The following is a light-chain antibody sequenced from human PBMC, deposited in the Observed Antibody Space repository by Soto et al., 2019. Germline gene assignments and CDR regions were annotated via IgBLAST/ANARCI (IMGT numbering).Light chain of an antibody. J-gene: IGKJ1*01. Sequence: EIVLTQSPGTLSLSPGERATLSCRASQSVSSSYLAWYQQKPGQAPRHLIYGASSRSIGIPDRFSGSGSGTDFTLTISSLEPDDFSVYYCLPYASSPWTCGQGTKVEIK. CDR1: QSVSSSY. CDR3: LPYASSPWT. CDR2: GAS. V-gene: IGKV3-20*01.